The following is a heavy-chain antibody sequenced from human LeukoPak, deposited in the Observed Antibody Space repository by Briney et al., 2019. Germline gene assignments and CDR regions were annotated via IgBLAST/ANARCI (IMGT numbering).Heavy chain of an antibody. CDR1: GFTFSNYS. CDR3: VRDGGVGGYDLLDY. D-gene: IGHD5-12*01. CDR2: INQDGSEE. V-gene: IGHV3-7*01. J-gene: IGHJ4*02. Sequence: SGGSLRLSCAASGFTFSNYSMTWVRQAPGKGLEWVAHINQDGSEEHYMDSAKARFTISRDNAKNSLSLQMNSLRAEDTAVYYCVRDGGVGGYDLLDYWGQGTLVAVSS.